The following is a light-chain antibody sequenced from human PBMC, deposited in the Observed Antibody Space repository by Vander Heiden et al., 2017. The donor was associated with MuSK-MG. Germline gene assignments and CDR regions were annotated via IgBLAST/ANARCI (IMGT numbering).Light chain of an antibody. CDR2: DDT. V-gene: IGLV3-21*02. CDR3: QVWNGDGDQLV. CDR1: TVASMS. J-gene: IGLJ2*01. Sequence: SYVLTQPPSASVAPGQPARITCWGGTVASMSVHWYQQNPGQAPGLVVYDDTDRHSGIPERFSGSKSGNTATVTISSVETGDEDDFYCQVWNGDGDQLVFGGGTKLTVL.